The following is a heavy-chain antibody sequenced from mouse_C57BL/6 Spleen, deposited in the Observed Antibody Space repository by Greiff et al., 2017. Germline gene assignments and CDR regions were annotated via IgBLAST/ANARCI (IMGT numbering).Heavy chain of an antibody. CDR3: ARSAYYYGSPPDWYIDV. D-gene: IGHD1-1*01. Sequence: QVQLQQPGAELVKPGASVKMSCKASGYTFTSYWITWVKQRPGQGLEWIGDIYPGSGRTNYNEKLQSKATLTVDTSSSTAYLQLSSLTSEDSAVYYCARSAYYYGSPPDWYIDVWGTGTTVTVSS. CDR1: GYTFTSYW. J-gene: IGHJ1*03. V-gene: IGHV1-55*01. CDR2: IYPGSGRT.